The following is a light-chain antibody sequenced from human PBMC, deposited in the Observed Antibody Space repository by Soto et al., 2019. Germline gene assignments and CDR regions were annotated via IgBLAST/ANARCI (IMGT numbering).Light chain of an antibody. Sequence: VHMTQSPSTLSASVGDRVTITCRASQSRSSWVAWYQQKPGQVPKLLIYDAPPLESGVPSRFSGNKSGTEFTLTINGLQPDDCATYYCQQYDSFQYSFGQGTKLEI. CDR3: QQYDSFQYS. CDR2: DAP. CDR1: QSRSSW. J-gene: IGKJ2*03. V-gene: IGKV1-5*01.